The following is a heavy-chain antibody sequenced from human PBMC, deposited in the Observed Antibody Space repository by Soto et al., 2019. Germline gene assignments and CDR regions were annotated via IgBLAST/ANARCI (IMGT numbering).Heavy chain of an antibody. Sequence: PGGSLRLSCAASGFTFSSYAMHWVRQAPGKGLEWVAVISYDGSNKYYADSVKGRFTISRDNSKNTLYLQMNSLRAEDTAVYYCAAAGTWNCFEPWGQGTLVTVSS. V-gene: IGHV3-30-3*01. D-gene: IGHD6-13*01. CDR3: AAAGTWNCFEP. CDR2: ISYDGSNK. CDR1: GFTFSSYA. J-gene: IGHJ5*02.